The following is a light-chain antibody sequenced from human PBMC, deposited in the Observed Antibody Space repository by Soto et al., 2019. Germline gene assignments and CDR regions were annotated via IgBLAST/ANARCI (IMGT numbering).Light chain of an antibody. CDR3: QQYGSSPT. Sequence: EIVLTQSPCTLSLSPGERATLSCRSSQSVSSSYLAWYQHKPGQAPRLLIYDVSSRATGIPDRFSGSRSGTDFTLTISRLEPEDFAVYYCQQYGSSPTFGQGTKVEIK. CDR2: DVS. CDR1: QSVSSSY. J-gene: IGKJ1*01. V-gene: IGKV3-20*01.